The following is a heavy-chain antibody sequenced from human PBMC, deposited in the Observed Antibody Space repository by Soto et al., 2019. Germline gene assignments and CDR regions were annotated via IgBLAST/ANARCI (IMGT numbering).Heavy chain of an antibody. J-gene: IGHJ4*02. D-gene: IGHD3-22*01. Sequence: PSETLSLTCTVSGGSISSCDYYWSWIRQPPGKGLEWIGYIYYSGSTYYNPSLKSRVTISVDTSKNQFSLKLSSVAAADTAVYYCARGRYYDSSGYYGYWGQGTLVTVSS. CDR1: GGSISSCDYY. V-gene: IGHV4-30-4*01. CDR3: ARGRYYDSSGYYGY. CDR2: IYYSGST.